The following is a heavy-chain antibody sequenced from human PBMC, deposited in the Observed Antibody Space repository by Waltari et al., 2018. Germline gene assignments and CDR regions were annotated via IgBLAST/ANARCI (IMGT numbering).Heavy chain of an antibody. D-gene: IGHD3-10*01. J-gene: IGHJ4*02. CDR2: ICGGGGGT. CDR3: AKRFGSGSFDY. CDR1: GFTFSKFA. Sequence: EVQLLVSGGGLVQPGGSLILSCPASGFTFSKFAMTGVRQAPGKGLEWVSDICGGGGGTNYADSVKGRFTISRDNSKNILFLQMNTLRAEDTAIYYCAKRFGSGSFDYWGQGTLVTVSS. V-gene: IGHV3-23*01.